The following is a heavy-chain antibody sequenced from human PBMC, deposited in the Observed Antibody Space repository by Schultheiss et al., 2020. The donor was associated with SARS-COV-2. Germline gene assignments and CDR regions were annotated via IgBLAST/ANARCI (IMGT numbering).Heavy chain of an antibody. CDR1: GFTFSSYS. V-gene: IGHV3-48*01. D-gene: IGHD4-23*01. CDR3: AKVYLDDFGGNTD. J-gene: IGHJ4*02. Sequence: GGSLRLSCAASGFTFSSYSMNWVRQAPGKGLEWVSYISSSSSTIYYADSVKGRFTISRDNSKDTLSLQMNSLRAEDTAIYYCAKVYLDDFGGNTDWGQGTLVTVSS. CDR2: ISSSSSTI.